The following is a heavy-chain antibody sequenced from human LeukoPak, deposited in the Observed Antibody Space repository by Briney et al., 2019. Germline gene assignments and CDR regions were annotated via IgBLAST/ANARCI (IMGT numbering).Heavy chain of an antibody. D-gene: IGHD4-17*01. V-gene: IGHV3-21*01. CDR3: ARVHYGDYAGY. J-gene: IGHJ4*02. CDR2: ISSSSSYI. CDR1: GFTFSSYS. Sequence: GGSLRLSCAASGFTFSSYSMNWVRQAPGKGLEWVSSISSSSSYIYYTDSVKGRFTISRDNAKNSLYLQMNSLRAEDTAVYYCARVHYGDYAGYWGQGTLVTVSS.